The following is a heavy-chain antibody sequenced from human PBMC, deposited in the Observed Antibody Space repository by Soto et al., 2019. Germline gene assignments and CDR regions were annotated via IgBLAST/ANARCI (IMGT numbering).Heavy chain of an antibody. Sequence: QVQLVQSVTELRKPGASVKLSCKASGYIFTKYYIAWVRQAPGHGLEWMGMINGYNGKANYGQDFRGRVIMTTDTSTSTAYMDVRSLTSDDTGVYYCVRWDGFFGAGGVDWGQGTLVTVSS. CDR1: GYIFTKYY. J-gene: IGHJ4*02. V-gene: IGHV1-18*01. CDR3: VRWDGFFGAGGVD. D-gene: IGHD3-16*01. CDR2: INGYNGKA.